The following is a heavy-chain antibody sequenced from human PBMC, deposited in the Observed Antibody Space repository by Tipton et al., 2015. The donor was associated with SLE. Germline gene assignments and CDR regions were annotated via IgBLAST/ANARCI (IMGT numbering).Heavy chain of an antibody. CDR1: GGSISSSSYY. Sequence: TLSLTCTVSGGSISSSSYYWGWIRQPPGKGLEWIGSIYYSGSTYYNPSLKSRVTISVDTSKNQFSLKLSSVTAADTAVYYCARMDFSGILPGYWGQGTLVTVSS. V-gene: IGHV4-39*07. CDR3: ARMDFSGILPGY. CDR2: IYYSGST. J-gene: IGHJ4*02. D-gene: IGHD3-10*01.